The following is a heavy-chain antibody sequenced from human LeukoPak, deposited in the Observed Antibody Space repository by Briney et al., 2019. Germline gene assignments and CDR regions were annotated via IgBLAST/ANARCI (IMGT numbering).Heavy chain of an antibody. CDR3: AKEILTGYYIDY. CDR1: GFTFSSYG. D-gene: IGHD3-9*01. Sequence: GGSLRLSCAASGFTFSSYGMHWVRQAPGKGLEWVAIVSYDGSIKYYADSVKGRFSIPRDSSKNTLYLQMNSLRAEDTAVYYCAKEILTGYYIDYWGQGTLVTVSS. V-gene: IGHV3-30*18. CDR2: VSYDGSIK. J-gene: IGHJ4*02.